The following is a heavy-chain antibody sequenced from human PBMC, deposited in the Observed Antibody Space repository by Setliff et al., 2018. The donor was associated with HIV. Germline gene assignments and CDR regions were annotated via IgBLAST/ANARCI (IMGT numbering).Heavy chain of an antibody. D-gene: IGHD4-17*01. CDR2: INAGNGNT. CDR3: ARDLNSGDYPHWFDP. CDR1: GYTFTSYY. Sequence: ASVKVSCKASGYTFTSYYMHWVRQAPGQRLEWMGWINAGNGNTKYSQKFQGRVTITRDTSASTVYMELSSLRSGDTAVYYCARDLNSGDYPHWFDPWGQGTLVTVSS. V-gene: IGHV1-3*01. J-gene: IGHJ5*02.